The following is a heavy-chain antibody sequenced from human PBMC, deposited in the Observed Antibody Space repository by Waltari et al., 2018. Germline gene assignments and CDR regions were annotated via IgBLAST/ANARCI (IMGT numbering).Heavy chain of an antibody. Sequence: QVQLVQSGAEVKKPGASVKVSCKASGYTFTSYAMHWVRQAPGQRLEWMGWINAGNGNTKYSQKFQGRVTITRDTSASTAYMELSSLRSEDTAVYYCARVRAAAGTGRVVGWFDPWGQGTLVTVSS. V-gene: IGHV1-3*01. CDR1: GYTFTSYA. J-gene: IGHJ5*02. D-gene: IGHD6-13*01. CDR2: INAGNGNT. CDR3: ARVRAAAGTGRVVGWFDP.